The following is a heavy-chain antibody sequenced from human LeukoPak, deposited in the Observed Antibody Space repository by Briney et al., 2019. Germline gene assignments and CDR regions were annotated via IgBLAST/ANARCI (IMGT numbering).Heavy chain of an antibody. CDR2: INPNSGGT. CDR3: ARSYRAAAGSGVDY. J-gene: IGHJ4*02. D-gene: IGHD6-13*01. Sequence: ASVKVSCKTSGYTFTGSYMHWVRQAPGQGLEWMGRINPNSGGTNYAQKFQGRVTMTRDTSISTAYMELSGLRSDDTAVYYCARSYRAAAGSGVDYWGQGTLVTVSS. CDR1: GYTFTGSY. V-gene: IGHV1-2*06.